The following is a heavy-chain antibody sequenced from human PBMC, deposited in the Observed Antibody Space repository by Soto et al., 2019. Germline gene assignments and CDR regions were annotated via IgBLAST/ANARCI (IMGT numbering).Heavy chain of an antibody. CDR3: ARGGGHTHGYPIDD. V-gene: IGHV3-30-3*01. J-gene: IGHJ4*02. CDR2: MSYDGRNE. D-gene: IGHD5-18*01. Sequence: GGSLRLSCAASGFTFSTCAMHWVRQAPGKGLKWVALMSYDGRNENYADSGKGRFTISRETSKNTLYRQMNRMRGEDEAVDYCARGGGHTHGYPIDDWGQGTLVTVSS. CDR1: GFTFSTCA.